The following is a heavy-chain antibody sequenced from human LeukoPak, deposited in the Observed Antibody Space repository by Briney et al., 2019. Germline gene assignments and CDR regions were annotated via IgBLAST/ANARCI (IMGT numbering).Heavy chain of an antibody. D-gene: IGHD6-6*01. CDR3: ARGLSGYASSLGY. Sequence: GGSLRLSCAASGFTFNHYAMHWVRQAPGEGLEWVAVISRDGTQQYYADSVKGRLTISRDNAKNTLYLQMNSLRAEDTAVYYCARGLSGYASSLGYWGQGTLVTVSA. CDR2: ISRDGTQQ. CDR1: GFTFNHYA. J-gene: IGHJ4*02. V-gene: IGHV3-30*04.